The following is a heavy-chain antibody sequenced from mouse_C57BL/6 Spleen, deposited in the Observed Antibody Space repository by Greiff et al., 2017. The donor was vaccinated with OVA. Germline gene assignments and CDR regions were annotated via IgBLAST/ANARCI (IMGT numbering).Heavy chain of an antibody. J-gene: IGHJ3*01. Sequence: QVHVKQPGAELVRPGSSVKLSCKASGYTFTSYWMDWVKQRPGQGLEWIGNIYPSDSETHYNQKFKDKATLTVDKSSSTAYMQLSSLTSEDSAVYYCARTGFGTTVGAYWGQGTLVTVSA. CDR3: ARTGFGTTVGAY. CDR2: IYPSDSET. D-gene: IGHD1-1*01. V-gene: IGHV1-61*01. CDR1: GYTFTSYW.